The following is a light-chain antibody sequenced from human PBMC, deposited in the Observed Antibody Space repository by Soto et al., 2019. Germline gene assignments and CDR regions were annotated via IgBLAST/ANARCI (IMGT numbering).Light chain of an antibody. CDR3: QQYANSPLT. CDR1: QTVSNSY. CDR2: GAS. J-gene: IGKJ4*01. V-gene: IGKV3-20*01. Sequence: EIVLTQSPGTLSLSPGERATLSCRASQTVSNSYLAWCQQKPGQAPRLLIYGASSRATGIPDRFSGSGSGTDVTLTISRLEPEDFAVYYCQQYANSPLTFGGGTKVESK.